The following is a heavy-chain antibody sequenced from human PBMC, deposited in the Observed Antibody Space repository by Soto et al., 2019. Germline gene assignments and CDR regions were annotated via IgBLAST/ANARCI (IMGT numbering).Heavy chain of an antibody. CDR3: AREDYYYDSSGFDY. Sequence: ASVKVSCKASGYTFTGYYMHWVRQAPGQGLEWMGWINPNSGGTNYAQKFQGRVTMTRDTSISTAYMELSRLRSDDTAVYYCAREDYYYDSSGFDYWGQGTLVTVSS. CDR2: INPNSGGT. V-gene: IGHV1-2*02. D-gene: IGHD3-22*01. CDR1: GYTFTGYY. J-gene: IGHJ4*02.